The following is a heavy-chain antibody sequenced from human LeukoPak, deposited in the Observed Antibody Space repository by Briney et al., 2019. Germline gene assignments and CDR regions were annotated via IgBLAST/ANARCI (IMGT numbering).Heavy chain of an antibody. J-gene: IGHJ4*02. CDR2: IYYSGST. CDR3: ARRVELDYFDY. D-gene: IGHD6-6*01. CDR1: GGSISSSSYY. Sequence: SETLSLTCTVSGGSISSSSYYWSWIRQPPGKGLEWIGSIYYSGSTYYNPSLKSRVTISVDTSKNQFSLKLSSVTAADTAVYYCARRVELDYFDYWGQGTLVTVSS. V-gene: IGHV4-39*01.